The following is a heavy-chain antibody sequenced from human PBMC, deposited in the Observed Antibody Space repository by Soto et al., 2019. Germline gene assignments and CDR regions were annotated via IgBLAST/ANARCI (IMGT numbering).Heavy chain of an antibody. CDR3: AREEELIITHNWFDP. CDR1: GYTFTSYA. V-gene: IGHV1-3*01. J-gene: IGHJ5*02. CDR2: INAGNGNT. D-gene: IGHD3-10*01. Sequence: ASVKVSCKASGYTFTSYAMHWVRQAPGQRLEWMGWINAGNGNTKYSQKFQGRVTITRDTSASTAYMELSSLRSEDTAVYYCAREEELIITHNWFDPWGQGTLVTVSS.